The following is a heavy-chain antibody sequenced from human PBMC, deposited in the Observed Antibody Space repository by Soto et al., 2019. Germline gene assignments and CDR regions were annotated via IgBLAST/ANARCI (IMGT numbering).Heavy chain of an antibody. D-gene: IGHD3-3*01. CDR1: GYTFTKYD. CDR2: ISPNSGRP. V-gene: IGHV1-18*04. Sequence: ASVKVSCKASGYTFTKYDISWVRQAPGQGLEWLGLISPNSGRPSYAQKFEGRVTMTTDTSTTTAYLELRSLRSDDTVVYYCVRQYYDFWTDYPDFDYWAREPWSPSPQ. J-gene: IGHJ4*02. CDR3: VRQYYDFWTDYPDFDY.